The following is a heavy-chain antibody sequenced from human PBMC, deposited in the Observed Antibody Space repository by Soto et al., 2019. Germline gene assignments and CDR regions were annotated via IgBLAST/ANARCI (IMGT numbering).Heavy chain of an antibody. CDR1: GFTFASYT. J-gene: IGHJ3*02. V-gene: IGHV3-48*01. CDR2: ITSTGRTI. D-gene: IGHD3-22*01. Sequence: GGSLRLSCAASGFTFASYTMNWVRQAPGKGLEWISYITSTGRTIYYADSVKGRFTISRDNSKNTLYLQMNSLRAEDTAVYYCARTQYDGNAFDIWGQGTMVTVSS. CDR3: ARTQYDGNAFDI.